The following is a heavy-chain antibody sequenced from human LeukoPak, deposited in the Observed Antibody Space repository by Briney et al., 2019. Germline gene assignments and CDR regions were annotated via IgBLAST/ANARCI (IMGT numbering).Heavy chain of an antibody. Sequence: PSETLSLTCTVSGGSVSSYYWSWIRQPPGKGLEWIAYIHYSGSSNYNPSLKSRATISLDTSKNQFFLKLSSVTAADTAVYYCARHAGADYSSWNYFDYWGQGTLVTVSS. V-gene: IGHV4-59*08. CDR2: IHYSGSS. CDR1: GGSVSSYY. D-gene: IGHD6-13*01. CDR3: ARHAGADYSSWNYFDY. J-gene: IGHJ4*02.